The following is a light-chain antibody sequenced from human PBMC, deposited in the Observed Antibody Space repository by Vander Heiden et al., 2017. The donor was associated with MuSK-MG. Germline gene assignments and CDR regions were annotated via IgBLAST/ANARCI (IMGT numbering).Light chain of an antibody. Sequence: QSVLTQPPSASGTPGQRVPISCSGSSSNIGSNTVNWYQQLPGTAPKLLIYSNNQRPSGVPDRFSGSKSGTSASLAISGLQAEDEADYYCAAWDDSRNGPLFGGGTKLTVL. CDR3: AAWDDSRNGPL. J-gene: IGLJ2*01. V-gene: IGLV1-44*01. CDR1: SSNIGSNT. CDR2: SNN.